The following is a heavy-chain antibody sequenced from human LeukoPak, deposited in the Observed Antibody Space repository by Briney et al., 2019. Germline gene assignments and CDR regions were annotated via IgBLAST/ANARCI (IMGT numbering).Heavy chain of an antibody. CDR2: INHSGST. D-gene: IGHD2-2*01. Sequence: SETLSLTCAVYGGSFSGYYWSWIRQPPGKGLEWIGEINHSGSTNYNPSLKSRVIISVDTSKNQFSLKLSSVTAADTAVYYCARGDNIVVVPAASSGVGHWFDPWGQGTLVTVSS. J-gene: IGHJ5*02. V-gene: IGHV4-34*01. CDR3: ARGDNIVVVPAASSGVGHWFDP. CDR1: GGSFSGYY.